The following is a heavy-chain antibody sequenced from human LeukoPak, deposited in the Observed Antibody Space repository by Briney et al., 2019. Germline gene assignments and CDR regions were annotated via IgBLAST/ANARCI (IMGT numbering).Heavy chain of an antibody. CDR2: IKEDGSEK. V-gene: IGHV3-7*01. J-gene: IGHJ4*02. Sequence: PGGSLRLSCAASGFTFSRNWMSWVRQPPGKGLEWVANIKEDGSEKYYVDSVKGRFTISRDNAKNSLYLQMNSLRAEDTAVYYCATRGCTSASCYFDYSGQGTLVTVSS. CDR3: ATRGCTSASCYFDY. CDR1: GFTFSRNW. D-gene: IGHD2-2*01.